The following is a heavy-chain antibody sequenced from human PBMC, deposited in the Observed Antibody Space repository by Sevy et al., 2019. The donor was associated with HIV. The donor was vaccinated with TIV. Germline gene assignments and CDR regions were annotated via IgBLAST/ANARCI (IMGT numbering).Heavy chain of an antibody. CDR1: GFSFSKYW. CDR3: ARDPDILSGYPSHYFDY. V-gene: IGHV3-7*01. Sequence: GGSLSLSCAASGFSFSKYWMSWVRQAPGKGLEWVANIKEDGSQKNYLESVKGRFTISRDNAKNLLYLQMNNLRADDTAVYYCARDPDILSGYPSHYFDYWGQGTLVTVSS. J-gene: IGHJ4*02. D-gene: IGHD3-9*01. CDR2: IKEDGSQK.